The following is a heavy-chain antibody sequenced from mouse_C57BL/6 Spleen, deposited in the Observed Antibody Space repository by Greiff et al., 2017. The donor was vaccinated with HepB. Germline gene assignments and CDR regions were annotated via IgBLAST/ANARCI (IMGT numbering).Heavy chain of an antibody. V-gene: IGHV5-4*01. CDR2: ISDGGSYT. Sequence: DVKLVESGGGLVKPGGSLKLSCAASGFTFSSYAMSWVRQTPEKRLEWVATISDGGSYTYYPDNVKGRFTISRDNAKNNLYLQMSHLKSEDTAMYYCARDLYGSSSYYFDYWGQGTTLTVSS. CDR1: GFTFSSYA. J-gene: IGHJ2*01. CDR3: ARDLYGSSSYYFDY. D-gene: IGHD1-1*01.